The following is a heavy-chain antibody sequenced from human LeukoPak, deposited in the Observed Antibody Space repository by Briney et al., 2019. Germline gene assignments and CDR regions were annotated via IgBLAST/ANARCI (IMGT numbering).Heavy chain of an antibody. J-gene: IGHJ3*02. V-gene: IGHV5-51*01. CDR2: IHPGDSDT. Sequence: GESLKISCKGSGYRFINFWIVWVRQMPGKSLEGMGIIHPGDSDTRYSPSFEGQLTISVDKSISTAYLQWSSLKGSDTAMYYCARRGLLGYCSGASCYDAFDIWGQGIMVTVSS. CDR1: GYRFINFW. D-gene: IGHD2-15*01. CDR3: ARRGLLGYCSGASCYDAFDI.